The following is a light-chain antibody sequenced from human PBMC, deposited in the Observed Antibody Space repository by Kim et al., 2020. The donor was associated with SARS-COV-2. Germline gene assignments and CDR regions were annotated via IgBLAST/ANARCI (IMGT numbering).Light chain of an antibody. CDR1: LGISNY. CDR2: AAS. CDR3: QKYNSAPLT. Sequence: ASVGDRVTITCRASLGISNYLAWYQQKPGKVPKLLIYAASTLQSGVPSRFSGSGSGTDFTLTISSLQPEDVATYYCQKYNSAPLTFGGGTKVEIK. J-gene: IGKJ4*01. V-gene: IGKV1-27*01.